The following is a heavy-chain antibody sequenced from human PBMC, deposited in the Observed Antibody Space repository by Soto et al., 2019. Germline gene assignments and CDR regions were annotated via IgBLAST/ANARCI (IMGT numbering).Heavy chain of an antibody. J-gene: IGHJ6*04. CDR3: AIDLLRISTSYGMDV. CDR1: GYTFTGYY. V-gene: IGHV1-2*04. Sequence: ASVKVSCKASGYTFTGYYMHWVRQAPGQGLEWMGWINPNSGGTNYAQKFQGWVTMTRDTSISTAYMELSRLRSDDTAVYYCAIDLLRISTSYGMDVWGKGTTVTVSS. CDR2: INPNSGGT. D-gene: IGHD2-2*01.